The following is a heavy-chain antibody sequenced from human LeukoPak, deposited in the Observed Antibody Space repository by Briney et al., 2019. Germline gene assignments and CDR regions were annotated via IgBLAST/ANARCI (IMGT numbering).Heavy chain of an antibody. J-gene: IGHJ4*02. Sequence: SETLSLTCTVSGGSISSYYWSWIRQPPGKGLEWIGYIYYSGSTNYNPSLKSRVTISVDTSKNQFSLKLSSVTAADTAVYYCARAGYSHEPFGYWGQGTLVTVSS. CDR1: GGSISSYY. CDR2: IYYSGST. CDR3: ARAGYSHEPFGY. D-gene: IGHD5-18*01. V-gene: IGHV4-59*01.